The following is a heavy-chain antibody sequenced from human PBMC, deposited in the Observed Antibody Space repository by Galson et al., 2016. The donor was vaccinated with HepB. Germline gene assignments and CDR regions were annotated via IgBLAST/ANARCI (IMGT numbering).Heavy chain of an antibody. CDR3: VRGYYDYAWGRYYDA. V-gene: IGHV4-59*01. Sequence: SETLSLTCSVSGGSISDYHWSWIRQPPGKGLEWIGYIYYSGSTNYNPSLKSRVIISIETSKNQFSLKLTSATAADTALYYCVRGYYDYAWGRYYDAWGQGTLVTVSS. CDR1: GGSISDYH. CDR2: IYYSGST. D-gene: IGHD3-16*01. J-gene: IGHJ5*02.